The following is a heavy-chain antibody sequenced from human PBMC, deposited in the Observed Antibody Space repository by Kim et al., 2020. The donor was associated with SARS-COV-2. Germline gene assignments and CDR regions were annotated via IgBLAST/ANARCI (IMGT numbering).Heavy chain of an antibody. V-gene: IGHV4-39*01. CDR1: GGSISSSSCY. Sequence: SETLSLTCTVSGGSISSSSCYWGWIRQPPGKGLECIGGIYYSGSTYYNPSLKSRVTISVDTSKNQFSLKLSSVTAADTAVYYCAGVVGGYTPGYWGQGTLVTVSS. CDR3: AGVVGGYTPGY. CDR2: IYYSGST. J-gene: IGHJ4*02. D-gene: IGHD3-22*01.